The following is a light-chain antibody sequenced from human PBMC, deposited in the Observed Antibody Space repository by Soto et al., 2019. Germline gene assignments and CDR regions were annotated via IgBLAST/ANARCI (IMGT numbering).Light chain of an antibody. Sequence: QSVLTQPPSASGTPGQRVTISCSGSSSNIGSNTVNWYQLLPGTAPKLLIYPNNDRPSGVPDRFSGSKSGTSASLAISGLQSEDEADYYCAAWDDSLNGVVFGGETKLTVL. J-gene: IGLJ2*01. V-gene: IGLV1-44*01. CDR2: PNN. CDR1: SSNIGSNT. CDR3: AAWDDSLNGVV.